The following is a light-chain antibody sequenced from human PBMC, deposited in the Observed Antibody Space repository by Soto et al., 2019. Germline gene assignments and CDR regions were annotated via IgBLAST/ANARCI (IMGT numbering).Light chain of an antibody. Sequence: QSALTQPASVSGSPGQSITLPCTGTKDDVGTYDYVSWYQHHPGKAPKLIMYEVSHRPSGVSDRFSGSQSGYTASLTISGLQSEDGAYYYCSSYTSSSTLAVFGGGTKVTVL. CDR2: EVS. V-gene: IGLV2-14*01. CDR1: KDDVGTYDY. CDR3: SSYTSSSTLAV. J-gene: IGLJ2*01.